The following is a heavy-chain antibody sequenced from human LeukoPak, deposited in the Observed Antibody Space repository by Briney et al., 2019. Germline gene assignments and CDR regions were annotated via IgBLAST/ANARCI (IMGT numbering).Heavy chain of an antibody. D-gene: IGHD5-24*01. V-gene: IGHV4-31*03. CDR3: ARFKMATTLIDY. J-gene: IGHJ4*02. Sequence: TLSLTCTVSGGSISSGGYYWSWIHQHPWKGLEWIGYIYYSGSTYYNPSLKSRVTISVDTSKNQFSLKLSSVTAADTAVYYCARFKMATTLIDYRGQGTLVTVSS. CDR1: GGSISSGGYY. CDR2: IYYSGST.